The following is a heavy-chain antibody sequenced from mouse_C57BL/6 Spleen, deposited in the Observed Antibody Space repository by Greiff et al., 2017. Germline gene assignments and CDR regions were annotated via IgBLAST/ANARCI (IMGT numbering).Heavy chain of an antibody. Sequence: QVQLQQSGAELARPGASVKLSCKASGYTFTSYGISWVKQRTGQGLEWIGEIYPRSGNTYYNEKFKGKATLTADKSSSTAYMELRSLTSEDSAVYFCGKEDYGSSYWFAYWGQGNLVTVSA. J-gene: IGHJ3*01. CDR3: GKEDYGSSYWFAY. V-gene: IGHV1-81*01. D-gene: IGHD1-1*01. CDR1: GYTFTSYG. CDR2: IYPRSGNT.